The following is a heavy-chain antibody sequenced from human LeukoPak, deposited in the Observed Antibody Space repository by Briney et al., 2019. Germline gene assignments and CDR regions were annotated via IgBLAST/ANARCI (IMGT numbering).Heavy chain of an antibody. CDR1: GYTFTGYY. CDR3: ARVGGSGWYWNY. Sequence: ASVKVSCKASGYTFTGYYMHWVRQAPGQGLEWMGWIDPNSGGTNYAQKFQGRVTMTRDTSISTAYMELSRLRSDDTAVYYCARVGGSGWYWNYWGQGTLVTVSS. J-gene: IGHJ4*02. D-gene: IGHD6-19*01. CDR2: IDPNSGGT. V-gene: IGHV1-2*02.